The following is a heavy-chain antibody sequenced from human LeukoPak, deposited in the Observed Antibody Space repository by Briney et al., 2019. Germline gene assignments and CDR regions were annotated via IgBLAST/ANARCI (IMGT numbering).Heavy chain of an antibody. Sequence: GGSLRLSCAASGFTFSSYWMHWVRQAPGKGLVWVSRINSDGSSTSYADSVKGRFTISRENSKNTLYLQMNSLRAEDTAVYYCAKDRQQLVYYFDYWGQGTLVTVSS. J-gene: IGHJ4*02. CDR1: GFTFSSYW. CDR3: AKDRQQLVYYFDY. V-gene: IGHV3-74*01. D-gene: IGHD6-13*01. CDR2: INSDGSST.